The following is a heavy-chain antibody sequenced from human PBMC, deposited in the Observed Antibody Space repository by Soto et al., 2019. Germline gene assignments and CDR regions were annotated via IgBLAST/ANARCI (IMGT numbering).Heavy chain of an antibody. D-gene: IGHD2-15*01. V-gene: IGHV3-73*02. CDR1: GFTFSGLA. CDR2: ITSRANNSAT. J-gene: IGHJ5*02. Sequence: EVQLVESGGGLVQPGGSVKLSCASSGFTFSGLAMHWVRQASGKWLEWVGRITSRANNSATAYGASVKGGFTISRDDSKNTADLEMDRQKTEDSAVYYCTRLKDYCSDGGCDYAPWGQGTLVTVS. CDR3: TRLKDYCSDGGCDYAP.